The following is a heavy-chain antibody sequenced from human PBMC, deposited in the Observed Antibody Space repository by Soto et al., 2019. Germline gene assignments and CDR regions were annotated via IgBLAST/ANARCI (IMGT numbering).Heavy chain of an antibody. J-gene: IGHJ5*02. CDR2: INPSGGST. Sequence: GASVKVSCKASGYTFTSYYMHWVRQAPGQGLEWMGIINPSGGSTSYAQKFQGRVTMTRDTSTSTVYMELSSLRSEDTAVYYCAREIDRTDAWQHSWFDPRGQGTLVTVSS. V-gene: IGHV1-46*03. D-gene: IGHD6-13*01. CDR1: GYTFTSYY. CDR3: AREIDRTDAWQHSWFDP.